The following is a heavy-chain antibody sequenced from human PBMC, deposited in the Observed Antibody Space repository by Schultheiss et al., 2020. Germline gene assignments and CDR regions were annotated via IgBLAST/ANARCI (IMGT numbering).Heavy chain of an antibody. CDR2: ITGSSSTI. V-gene: IGHV3-48*01. D-gene: IGHD3-10*01. CDR1: GFTFSSYC. Sequence: GGSLRLSCAASGFTFSSYCMNWVRQAPGKGLEWVSYITGSSSTIYYADSVKGRFAISRDNAKNSLYLQMNSLRAEDTAVYYCARDGRWADGYYFDYWGQGTLVTVSS. J-gene: IGHJ4*02. CDR3: ARDGRWADGYYFDY.